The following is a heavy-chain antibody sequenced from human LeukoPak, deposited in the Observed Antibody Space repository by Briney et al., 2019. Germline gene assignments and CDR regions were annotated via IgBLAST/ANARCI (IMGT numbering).Heavy chain of an antibody. V-gene: IGHV4-39*07. CDR2: IYYSGST. J-gene: IGHJ4*02. Sequence: PSQTLSLTCTVSSGSISSSSYYWGWIRQPPGKGLEWIGSIYYSGSTYYNPSLKSRVTISVDTSKNQFSLKLSSVTAADTAVYYCARERRYHDSSGPSDYWGQGTLVTVSS. CDR1: SGSISSSSYY. CDR3: ARERRYHDSSGPSDY. D-gene: IGHD3-22*01.